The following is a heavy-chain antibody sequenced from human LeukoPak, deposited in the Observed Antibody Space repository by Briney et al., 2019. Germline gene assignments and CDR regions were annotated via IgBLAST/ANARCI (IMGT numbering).Heavy chain of an antibody. CDR2: INTNTGNP. J-gene: IGHJ6*03. CDR1: GYTFTSYA. D-gene: IGHD6-13*01. Sequence: ASVKVSCKASGYTFTSYAMNWVRQAPGQGLEWMGWINTNTGNPTYAQGFTGRFVFSLDTSVSTAYLQISSLKAEDTAVYYCGRDQSSSWSSYYYMDVWAKGTTVTVSS. CDR3: GRDQSSSWSSYYYMDV. V-gene: IGHV7-4-1*02.